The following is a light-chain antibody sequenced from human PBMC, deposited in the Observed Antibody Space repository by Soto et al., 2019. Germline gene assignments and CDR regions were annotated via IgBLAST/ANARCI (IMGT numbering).Light chain of an antibody. CDR3: QQYNKPPPRT. CDR1: QSVTTN. CDR2: DAS. V-gene: IGKV3-15*01. Sequence: DIVLTQSPATLSASAGERATLSCRASQSVTTNFAWYQQRPGQAPRLLIYDASTRASGVPARFSGRRSGTEFTPTIVSLLSAEYAVYYCQQYNKPPPRTFGQGTKVEIK. J-gene: IGKJ1*01.